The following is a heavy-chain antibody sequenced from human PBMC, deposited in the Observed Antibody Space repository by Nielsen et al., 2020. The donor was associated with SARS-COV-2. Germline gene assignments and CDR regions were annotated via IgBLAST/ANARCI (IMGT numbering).Heavy chain of an antibody. D-gene: IGHD3-9*01. CDR1: GFTFSSYW. V-gene: IGHV3-7*03. Sequence: GGSLRLSCAASGFTFSSYWMSWVRQAPGKGLEWVANIKQDGSEKYYVDSVKGRFTISRDNAKNSLYLQMNSLRAEDTAVYYCARASSLYYDILTGYSQTAPFDYWGQGTLVTVSS. CDR2: IKQDGSEK. CDR3: ARASSLYYDILTGYSQTAPFDY. J-gene: IGHJ4*02.